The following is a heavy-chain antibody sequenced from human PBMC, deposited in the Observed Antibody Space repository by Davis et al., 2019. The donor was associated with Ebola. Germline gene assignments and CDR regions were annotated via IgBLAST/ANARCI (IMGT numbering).Heavy chain of an antibody. Sequence: SLKISCAGSGFTFGDSAMHWVRQAPGKGLEWVSGISWNSDSIVYADSVKGRFTISRDNSKNTLYLQMNSLRAEDTAVYYCATTPQYSSGQNKPFDYWGQGTLVTVSS. J-gene: IGHJ4*02. CDR2: ISWNSDSI. V-gene: IGHV3-9*01. CDR3: ATTPQYSSGQNKPFDY. D-gene: IGHD6-19*01. CDR1: GFTFGDSA.